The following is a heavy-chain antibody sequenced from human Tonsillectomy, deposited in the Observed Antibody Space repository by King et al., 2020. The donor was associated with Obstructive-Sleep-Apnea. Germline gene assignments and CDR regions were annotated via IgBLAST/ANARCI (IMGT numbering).Heavy chain of an antibody. CDR2: IYHSGII. Sequence: KLQESGPGLVKPSATLSLTCTVSGYSISSGYHWGWLRQPPGEGLEWIGSIYHSGIIYYNPSLKSRVTMSVDTSTNQFSLELTSVTATDTAVYYCARVDWNPDYWGQGTLVTVSS. D-gene: IGHD1-1*01. J-gene: IGHJ4*02. CDR1: GYSISSGYH. CDR3: ARVDWNPDY. V-gene: IGHV4-38-2*02.